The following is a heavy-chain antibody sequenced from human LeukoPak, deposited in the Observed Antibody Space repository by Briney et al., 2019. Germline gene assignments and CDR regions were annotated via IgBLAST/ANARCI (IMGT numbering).Heavy chain of an antibody. CDR2: IYYSGST. J-gene: IGHJ4*02. CDR1: GGSISSSSYY. Sequence: SEPLSLPCTVSGGSISSSSYYWGWIRQPPGKGLEWIGSIYYSGSTYYNPSLKSRVTISVDTSKNQFSLKLSSVTAADTAVYYCAREIAAAEIKHHDYWGQGTLVTVSS. V-gene: IGHV4-39*01. CDR3: AREIAAAEIKHHDY. D-gene: IGHD6-13*01.